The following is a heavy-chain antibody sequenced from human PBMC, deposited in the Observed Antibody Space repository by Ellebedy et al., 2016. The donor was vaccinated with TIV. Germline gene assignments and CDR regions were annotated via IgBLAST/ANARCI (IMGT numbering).Heavy chain of an antibody. J-gene: IGHJ4*02. D-gene: IGHD3-16*01. CDR3: ARGPVRYTQKGGFLDY. V-gene: IGHV3-53*01. CDR2: VYSGGNT. CDR1: GFTVSSSY. Sequence: GESLKLSCAASGFTVSSSYMTWVRQAPGKGLEWVSVVYSGGNTYYADSVKGRFTISRDNSKNTLSLEMNSLRGHDTAVYFGARGPVRYTQKGGFLDYWGQGTLVTVSS.